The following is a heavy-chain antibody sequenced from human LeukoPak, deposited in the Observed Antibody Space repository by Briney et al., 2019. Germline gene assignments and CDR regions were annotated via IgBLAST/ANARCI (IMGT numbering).Heavy chain of an antibody. D-gene: IGHD5-18*01. Sequence: SETLSLTCTVSGDSINPYSWNWIRQLPGKGLEWIGHINHSGSAKYNSSLKSRLTISVDTSKNQFSLKLSSVTAADTAVFYCARGGGYSYGYAFDIWGQGTMVTVS. J-gene: IGHJ3*02. V-gene: IGHV4-59*01. CDR1: GDSINPYS. CDR2: INHSGSA. CDR3: ARGGGYSYGYAFDI.